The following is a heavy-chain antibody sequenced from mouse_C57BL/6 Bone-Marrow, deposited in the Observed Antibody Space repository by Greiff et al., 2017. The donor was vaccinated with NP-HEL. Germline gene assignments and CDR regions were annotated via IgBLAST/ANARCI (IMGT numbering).Heavy chain of an antibody. CDR3: ARDRGSSPYYFDD. V-gene: IGHV3-6*01. D-gene: IGHD1-1*01. CDR1: GYSITSGYY. CDR2: ISYDGSN. Sequence: EVQLVESGPGLVKPSQSLSLTCSVTGYSITSGYYWNWIRQFPGNKLEWMGYISYDGSNNYNPSLKNRISITRDTSKNQFFLKLNSVTTEDTATYYWARDRGSSPYYFDDWGQGTTLTVAS. J-gene: IGHJ2*01.